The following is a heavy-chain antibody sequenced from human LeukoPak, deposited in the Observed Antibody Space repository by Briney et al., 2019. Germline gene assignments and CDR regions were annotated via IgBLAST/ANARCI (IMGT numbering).Heavy chain of an antibody. J-gene: IGHJ6*02. CDR1: GGTFSSYA. Sequence: SVKVSCKASGGTFSSYAISWVRQAPGQGLEWMGGIIPIFGTANYAQKFQGRVTITADESTSTAYMELSSLRSEDTAVYYCARAPRYDGRYYYYGMDVWGQGTTVTVSS. CDR2: IIPIFGTA. V-gene: IGHV1-69*01. D-gene: IGHD3-3*01. CDR3: ARAPRYDGRYYYYGMDV.